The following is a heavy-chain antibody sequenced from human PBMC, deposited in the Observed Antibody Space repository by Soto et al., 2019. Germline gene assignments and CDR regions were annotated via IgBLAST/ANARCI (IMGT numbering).Heavy chain of an antibody. CDR2: INAGNGNT. CDR1: GYTFTSYA. D-gene: IGHD6-19*01. J-gene: IGHJ4*02. CDR3: ARWGGGSGWYGYSRGYFDY. V-gene: IGHV1-3*01. Sequence: ASVKVSCKASGYTFTSYAMHWVRQAPGQRLEWMGWINAGNGNTKYSQKFQGRVTITRDTSASTAYMELSSLRSEDTAVYYCARWGGGSGWYGYSRGYFDYRGQGPLFTVSS.